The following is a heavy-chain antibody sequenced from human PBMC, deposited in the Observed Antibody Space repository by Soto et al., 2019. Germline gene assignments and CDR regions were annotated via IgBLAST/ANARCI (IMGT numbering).Heavy chain of an antibody. D-gene: IGHD3-22*01. CDR3: ARTEAYYDSSGYYPSDAFDI. CDR1: GGSISSYY. J-gene: IGHJ3*02. CDR2: IYYSGST. Sequence: SETLSLTCTVSGGSISSYYWSWIRQPPGKGLEWIGYIYYSGSTNYNPSLKSRVTISVDTSKNQFSLKLSSVTAADTAVYYCARTEAYYDSSGYYPSDAFDIWGQGTMVTVSS. V-gene: IGHV4-59*01.